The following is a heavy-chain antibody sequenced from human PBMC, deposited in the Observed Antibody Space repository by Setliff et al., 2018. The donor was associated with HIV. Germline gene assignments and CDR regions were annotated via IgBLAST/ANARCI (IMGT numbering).Heavy chain of an antibody. CDR1: GYTFTNHY. J-gene: IGHJ3*02. Sequence: ASVKVSCKASGYTFTNHYMHWVRQAPGQGLEWMGVINPTGGSTRNTQKFQGRVAMTRDTSTSTVYMELSSLRSEDTAVYYCASAGAWQRNALDIWGQGTMVTVSS. CDR3: ASAGAWQRNALDI. V-gene: IGHV1-46*01. CDR2: INPTGGST. D-gene: IGHD5-12*01.